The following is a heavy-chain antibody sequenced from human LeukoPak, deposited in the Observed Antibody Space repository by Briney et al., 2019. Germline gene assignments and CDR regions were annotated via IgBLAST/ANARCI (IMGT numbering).Heavy chain of an antibody. CDR1: GYTFTSYA. V-gene: IGHV1-3*01. CDR3: ATATIVVVPAAMRGDYYYYYGMDV. CDR2: INAGNGNT. J-gene: IGHJ6*02. D-gene: IGHD2-2*01. Sequence: GASVKVSCTASGYTFTSYAMHWVRQAPGQRLEWMGWINAGNGNTKYSQKFQGRVTITRDTSASTAYMELSSLRSEDTAVYYCATATIVVVPAAMRGDYYYYYGMDVWGQGTTVTVSS.